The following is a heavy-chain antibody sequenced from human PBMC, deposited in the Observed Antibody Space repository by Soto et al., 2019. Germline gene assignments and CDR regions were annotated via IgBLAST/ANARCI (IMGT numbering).Heavy chain of an antibody. Sequence: EVQLLESGGGLVQPGGSLRLSCAASGFTFSSYAMSWVRQAPGKGLEWASAISGGTSGTYYADSVKGRFTISRDNSKNTLYLQMNSLRAEDTAVYYCAKERWAAAGTPTLDYWGQGTLVTVSS. CDR3: AKERWAAAGTPTLDY. CDR1: GFTFSSYA. J-gene: IGHJ4*02. V-gene: IGHV3-23*01. CDR2: ISGGTSGT. D-gene: IGHD6-13*01.